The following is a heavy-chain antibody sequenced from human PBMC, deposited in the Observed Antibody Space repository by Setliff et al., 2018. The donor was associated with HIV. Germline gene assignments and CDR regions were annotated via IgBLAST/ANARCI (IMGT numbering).Heavy chain of an antibody. Sequence: SETLSLTCTVSGGSISSGGYYWSWIRQPPGKGLEWIGYIYYSGSTYYNPSLKSRVTISIDTTKNQFSLKLTSVTAADTAEYYCARGGRSTVATWAWFDPWGQGTLVTVSS. CDR2: IYYSGST. CDR3: ARGGRSTVATWAWFDP. CDR1: GGSISSGGYY. J-gene: IGHJ5*02. V-gene: IGHV4-31*03. D-gene: IGHD4-4*01.